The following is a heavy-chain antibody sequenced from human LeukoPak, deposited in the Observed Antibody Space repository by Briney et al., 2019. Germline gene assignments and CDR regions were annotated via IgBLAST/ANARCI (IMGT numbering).Heavy chain of an antibody. J-gene: IGHJ4*02. D-gene: IGHD3-22*01. CDR2: IEWNGGRR. Sequence: GGSLRLSCAASGFRLDAFGMSWVRQVPGKGLEWVSGIEWNGGRREYADTVKRRFTISRDNAKNSLYLQMKNLRAEDTALYYCASVPDDASGNSRYYFKTWGQGTLVTVSS. V-gene: IGHV3-20*04. CDR3: ASVPDDASGNSRYYFKT. CDR1: GFRLDAFG.